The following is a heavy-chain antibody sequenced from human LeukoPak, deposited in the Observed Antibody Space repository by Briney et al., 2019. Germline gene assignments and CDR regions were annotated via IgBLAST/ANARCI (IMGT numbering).Heavy chain of an antibody. CDR1: GFTFARSE. CDR2: SSM. CDR3: ARAGDKGTANWYFDL. J-gene: IGHJ2*01. D-gene: IGHD2-21*01. Sequence: GGSLRLSCAAAGFTFARSEMNWVRQAPGKGLEWISSSSMYYADSVKGRFTISRENAKQTLYLQMNSLRPEDTAVYYCARAGDKGTANWYFDLWGRGSVVTVSS. V-gene: IGHV3-48*03.